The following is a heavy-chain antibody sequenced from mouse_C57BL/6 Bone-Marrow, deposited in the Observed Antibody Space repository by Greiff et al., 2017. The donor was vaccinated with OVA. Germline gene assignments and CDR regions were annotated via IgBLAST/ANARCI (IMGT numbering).Heavy chain of an antibody. Sequence: QVQLQQPGAELVKPGASVKLSCKASGYTFTSYWITWVKQRPGQGLEWIGDIYPGSGSTNYNEKFKSKATLTVDTSSSTAYMQLSSLTSEDSAVYYCANCLYYYAMDDWDQGTAVTVTS. D-gene: IGHD4-1*01. CDR3: ANCLYYYAMDD. J-gene: IGHJ4*01. CDR2: IYPGSGST. V-gene: IGHV1-55*01. CDR1: GYTFTSYW.